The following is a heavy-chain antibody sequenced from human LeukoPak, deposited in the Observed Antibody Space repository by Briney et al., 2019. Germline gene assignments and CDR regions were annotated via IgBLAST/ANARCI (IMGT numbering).Heavy chain of an antibody. CDR1: GYTFTSYD. J-gene: IGHJ6*03. Sequence: ASVKVSCKASGYTFTSYDINWVRQATGQGLEWMGWMNPNSGNTGYAQKFQGRVTMTRNTSISTAYMELSSLRSEDTAVYYCARDLYYDSSGYYYYYYMDVWGKGTTVTVSS. CDR2: MNPNSGNT. CDR3: ARDLYYDSSGYYYYYYMDV. D-gene: IGHD3-22*01. V-gene: IGHV1-8*01.